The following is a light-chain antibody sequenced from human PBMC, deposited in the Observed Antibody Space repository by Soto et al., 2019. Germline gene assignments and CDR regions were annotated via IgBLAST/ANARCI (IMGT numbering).Light chain of an antibody. CDR2: DAS. CDR3: HQYNSYSIT. V-gene: IGKV1-5*01. J-gene: IGKJ5*01. CDR1: QSISSW. Sequence: DIQMTQSPSTLSASVGDRVTITCRASQSISSWLAWYQQKPGKAPKLLIYDASSLESGVPSRFSGSGSGTEFTLTISSLLPDDFATYYCHQYNSYSITFGQGTRLEI.